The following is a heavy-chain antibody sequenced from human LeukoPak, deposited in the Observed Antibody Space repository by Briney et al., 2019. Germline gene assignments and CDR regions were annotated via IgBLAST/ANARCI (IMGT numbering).Heavy chain of an antibody. CDR1: GFTFSSYA. J-gene: IGHJ2*01. D-gene: IGHD6-13*01. CDR2: ISYDGSNK. V-gene: IGHV3-30-3*01. Sequence: GGSLRLSCAASGFTFSSYAMHWVRQAPGKGLEWVAVISYDGSNKYYADSVKGRFTISRDNSKNTMYLQMNSLTAEDTAVYFCARATSPIAAAGTDWYFDLWGRGTLVTVSS. CDR3: ARATSPIAAAGTDWYFDL.